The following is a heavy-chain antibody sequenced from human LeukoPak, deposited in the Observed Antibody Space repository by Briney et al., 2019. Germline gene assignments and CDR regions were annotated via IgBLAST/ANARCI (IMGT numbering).Heavy chain of an antibody. V-gene: IGHV3-23*01. J-gene: IGHJ4*02. Sequence: GGSLRLSCAASGFTFSSYGMSWVRQAPGKGLEWVSAISGSGGSTYYADSVKGRFTISRDNSKNSLYLQMNSLRAEDTALYYCAKDSYDSSGYYSDWGQGTLVTVSS. CDR2: ISGSGGST. CDR1: GFTFSSYG. CDR3: AKDSYDSSGYYSD. D-gene: IGHD3-22*01.